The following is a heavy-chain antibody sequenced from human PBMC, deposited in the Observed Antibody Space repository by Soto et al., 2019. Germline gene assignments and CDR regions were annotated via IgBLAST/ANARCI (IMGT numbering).Heavy chain of an antibody. CDR1: GASISSSDYY. CDR3: ARGSSITGLYYGMDV. D-gene: IGHD6-6*01. V-gene: IGHV4-39*07. CDR2: IYYSGSA. Sequence: SETLSLTCTVSGASISSSDYYWGWIRQPPGKGLEWIGNIYYSGSASYNPSLKSRVTISIDTSKNQFSLKLSSVTAADTAVYYCARGSSITGLYYGMDVWGQGTTVTVSS. J-gene: IGHJ6*02.